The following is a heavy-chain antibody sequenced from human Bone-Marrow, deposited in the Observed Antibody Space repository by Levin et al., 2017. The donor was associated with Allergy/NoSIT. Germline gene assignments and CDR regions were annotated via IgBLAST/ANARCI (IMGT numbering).Heavy chain of an antibody. V-gene: IGHV3-11*01. Sequence: LSLTCAASGFPFSDYYMSWIRQAPGKGLEWVSYINNGGNVIYDADSVKGRFTISRDNAKNSVYLQMNSLTVEDTAVYYCARGDGSGSFFAYFDYWGQGTLVTVSS. CDR2: INNGGNVI. CDR3: ARGDGSGSFFAYFDY. CDR1: GFPFSDYY. D-gene: IGHD3-10*01. J-gene: IGHJ4*02.